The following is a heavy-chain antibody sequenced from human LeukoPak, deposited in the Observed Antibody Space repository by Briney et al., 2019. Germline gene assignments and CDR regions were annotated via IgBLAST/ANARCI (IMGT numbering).Heavy chain of an antibody. Sequence: GGSLRLSCAASGFTFSSYSMNWVRQAPGKGLEWVSYISSSSSTIYYADSVKGRFTISRDNAKNSLYLQMNSLRAEDTAVYYCARGYYDGRGDAFDIWGQGTMVTVSS. V-gene: IGHV3-48*01. CDR1: GFTFSSYS. CDR3: ARGYYDGRGDAFDI. CDR2: ISSSSSTI. J-gene: IGHJ3*02. D-gene: IGHD3-22*01.